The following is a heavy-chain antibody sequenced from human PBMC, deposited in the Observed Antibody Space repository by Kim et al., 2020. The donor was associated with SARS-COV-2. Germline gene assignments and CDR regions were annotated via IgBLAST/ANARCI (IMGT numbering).Heavy chain of an antibody. D-gene: IGHD6-19*01. V-gene: IGHV3-48*03. J-gene: IGHJ4*02. Sequence: YADAVKRRFTISRDNAKNSLYLQMNSLRAEDTAGYYWVCGGQSSGWSFGYWGQGTLVTVSS. CDR3: VCGGQSSGWSFGY.